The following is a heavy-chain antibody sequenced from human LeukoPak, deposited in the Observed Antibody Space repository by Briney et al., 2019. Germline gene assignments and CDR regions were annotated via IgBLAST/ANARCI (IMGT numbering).Heavy chain of an antibody. CDR1: GFTFRDYT. CDR2: TSYDGSNK. CDR3: AKSSDTYYYDSSGYSIDY. V-gene: IGHV3-30*18. J-gene: IGHJ4*02. D-gene: IGHD3-22*01. Sequence: GGSLRLSCAASGFTFRDYTMNWVRQAPGKGLEWVAVTSYDGSNKYYADSMKGRFTISRDNSKNTLYLQMNSLRAEDTAVYYCAKSSDTYYYDSSGYSIDYWGQGTLVTISS.